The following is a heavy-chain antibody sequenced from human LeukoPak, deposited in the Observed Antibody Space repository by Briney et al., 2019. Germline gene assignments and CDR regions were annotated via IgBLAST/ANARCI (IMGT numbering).Heavy chain of an antibody. CDR2: ISGDGGST. D-gene: IGHD3-22*01. V-gene: IGHV3-43*02. CDR3: ARARGSGSLTG. J-gene: IGHJ4*02. Sequence: PGGSLRLSCAASGFTFDDYAMHWVRQAPGKGLEWVSLISGDGGSTYYADSVKGRFTISSHNSKNTLYLQMNSLRAEDTAVYYCARARGSGSLTGWGQGTLVTVSS. CDR1: GFTFDDYA.